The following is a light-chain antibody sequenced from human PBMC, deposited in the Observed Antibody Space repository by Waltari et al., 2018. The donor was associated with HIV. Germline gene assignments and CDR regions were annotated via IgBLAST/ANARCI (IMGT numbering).Light chain of an antibody. V-gene: IGKV1-9*01. CDR1: LGVSGY. Sequence: DIQLTQSPSFLSASAGDRVIITCRASLGVSGYVAWYQQKPGKAPKLLIHGTSILQGGVPSRFTGRGSGTEFTLTINSLQPEDSATYYCQQLRTFGQGTNVEIK. CDR2: GTS. J-gene: IGKJ1*01. CDR3: QQLRT.